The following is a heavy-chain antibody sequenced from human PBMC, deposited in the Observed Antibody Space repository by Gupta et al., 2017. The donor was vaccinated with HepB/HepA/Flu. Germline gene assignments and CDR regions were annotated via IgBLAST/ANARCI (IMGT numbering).Heavy chain of an antibody. CDR3: ARGAYSGSHDY. D-gene: IGHD1-26*01. J-gene: IGHJ4*02. CDR1: GFTFSSYW. V-gene: IGHV3-7*01. CDR2: MYQDGSEK. Sequence: EVQLVESGGGLVQPGGSLRLSCATSGFTFSSYWMNWVRQTPGKGLEWVANMYQDGSEKYNVGSVKGRFTISRDNAKNSLYLQMNNLRAEDTAVYYCARGAYSGSHDYWGQGTLVTVSS.